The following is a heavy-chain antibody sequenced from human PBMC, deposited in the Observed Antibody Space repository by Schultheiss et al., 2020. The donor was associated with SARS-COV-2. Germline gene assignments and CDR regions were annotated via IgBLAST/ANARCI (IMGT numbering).Heavy chain of an antibody. CDR1: GFTVTNQG. J-gene: IGHJ4*02. CDR3: ARELGIWSSFDY. D-gene: IGHD7-27*01. CDR2: ISSSSSYI. V-gene: IGHV3-21*01. Sequence: GGSLRLSCAASGFTVTNQGMSWVRQAPGKGLEWVSSISSSSSYIYYADSVKGRFTISRDNSKNTLYLQMNSLRAEDTAVYYCARELGIWSSFDYWGQGTLVTVSS.